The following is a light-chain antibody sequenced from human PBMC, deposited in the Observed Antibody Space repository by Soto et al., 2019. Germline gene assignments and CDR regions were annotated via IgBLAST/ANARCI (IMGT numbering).Light chain of an antibody. V-gene: IGLV2-23*01. J-gene: IGLJ3*02. Sequence: QSALTQPASVSGSPGQSITISCTGTSSDVGFYNLVSWYQQRPGKAPKVIIYEDSKRPSGVSNRFSGSKSGNTASLTISGLQAEDETDYYCCSYAGSSTVVFGGGTKLTVL. CDR3: CSYAGSSTVV. CDR2: EDS. CDR1: SSDVGFYNL.